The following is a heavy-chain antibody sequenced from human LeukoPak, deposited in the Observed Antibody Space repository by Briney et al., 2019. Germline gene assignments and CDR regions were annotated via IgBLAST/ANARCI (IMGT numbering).Heavy chain of an antibody. Sequence: GGSLRLSCAASGFTFSTYGMHWVRQAPGKGLEWVALFWYVGSNKYYADSVKGRFTISRDNSKNTLYLQMNSLRAEDTAVYYCTRLLPSSHHFFDSWGQGTLVAVSS. CDR1: GFTFSTYG. CDR2: FWYVGSNK. V-gene: IGHV3-33*01. CDR3: TRLLPSSHHFFDS. D-gene: IGHD6-6*01. J-gene: IGHJ4*02.